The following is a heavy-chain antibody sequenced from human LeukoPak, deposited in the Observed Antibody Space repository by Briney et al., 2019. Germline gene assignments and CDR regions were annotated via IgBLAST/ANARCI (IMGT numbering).Heavy chain of an antibody. Sequence: PSETLSLTCTVSGGSISSSSYYWGWIRQPPGKGLEWIGSIYYSGSTYYNPSLKSRVTISVDTSKNQFSLKLTSVTAADTAMYYCARESPYDTSGRPLDAFDIWGQGTMVTVSS. D-gene: IGHD3-22*01. V-gene: IGHV4-39*07. CDR2: IYYSGST. J-gene: IGHJ3*02. CDR1: GGSISSSSYY. CDR3: ARESPYDTSGRPLDAFDI.